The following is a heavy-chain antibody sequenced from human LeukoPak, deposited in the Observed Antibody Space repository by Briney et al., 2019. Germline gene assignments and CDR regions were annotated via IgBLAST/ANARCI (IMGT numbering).Heavy chain of an antibody. V-gene: IGHV3-7*01. CDR2: IKEDGSEK. Sequence: PGGSLRLSCAAPGITISSYWMSWVRQAPGKGLEWVANIKEDGSEKYYVDSMKGRFTISRDNAKKSLYLQMNRLRAEDTAVYYCEAFYYDESGWGDASDMWGQGTMVTVSS. D-gene: IGHD3-16*01. CDR1: GITISSYW. CDR3: EAFYYDESGWGDASDM. J-gene: IGHJ3*02.